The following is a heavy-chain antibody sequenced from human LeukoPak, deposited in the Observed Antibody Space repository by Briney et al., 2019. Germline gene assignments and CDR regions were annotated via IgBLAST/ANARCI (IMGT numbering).Heavy chain of an antibody. V-gene: IGHV1-3*03. D-gene: IGHD5-12*01. J-gene: IGHJ3*02. Sequence: ASVKVSCKASGYTFTSYAMHWVRQAPGQRLERMGWINAGNGNTKYSQEFQGRVTITRDTSASTAYMELSSLRSEDMAVYYCARGNSGYDFLDAFDIWGQGAMVTVSS. CDR2: INAGNGNT. CDR1: GYTFTSYA. CDR3: ARGNSGYDFLDAFDI.